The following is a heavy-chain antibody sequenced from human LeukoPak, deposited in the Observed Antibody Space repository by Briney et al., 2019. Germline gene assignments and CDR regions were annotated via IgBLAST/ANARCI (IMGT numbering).Heavy chain of an antibody. CDR2: ITDTGGT. CDR1: GFTFSSYT. J-gene: IGHJ4*02. CDR3: AKDRTYGDPIDY. Sequence: GGSLRLSCAASGFTFSSYTMTWFRQAPGKGLDWVAAITDTGGTYYADSVKGRFTILRDNSKNTLYLQLNSLRVEDTALYYCAKDRTYGDPIDYWGQETLVTVSS. D-gene: IGHD4-17*01. V-gene: IGHV3-23*01.